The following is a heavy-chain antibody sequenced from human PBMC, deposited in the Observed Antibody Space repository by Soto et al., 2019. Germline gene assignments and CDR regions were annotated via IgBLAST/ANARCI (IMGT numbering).Heavy chain of an antibody. CDR2: ISGSGGST. D-gene: IGHD2-21*02. J-gene: IGHJ6*03. V-gene: IGHV3-23*01. CDR3: TSYDGDYYYYYYDMDV. Sequence: EVQLLESGGGLVQPGGSLRLSCAASGFTFSSYAMSWVRQAPGKGLEWVSAISGSGGSTYYADSVKGRFTISRDNSTNTLYLQMNSLRAEDTAVYYCTSYDGDYYYYYYDMDVWGKGTTVTVSS. CDR1: GFTFSSYA.